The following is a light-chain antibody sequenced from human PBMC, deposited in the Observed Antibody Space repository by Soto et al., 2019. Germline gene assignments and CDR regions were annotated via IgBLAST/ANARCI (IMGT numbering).Light chain of an antibody. J-gene: IGKJ4*01. CDR3: QQYGSSPLT. Sequence: IVLTQSPGTLSLSPGERATLSCRASQSVSSSYLAWYKQKPGQAPRLLIYGASSRDTGIPDRFSGSGSGTDFTLTISRLETEDFAVYYCQQYGSSPLTFGGGTKVDIK. V-gene: IGKV3-20*01. CDR1: QSVSSSY. CDR2: GAS.